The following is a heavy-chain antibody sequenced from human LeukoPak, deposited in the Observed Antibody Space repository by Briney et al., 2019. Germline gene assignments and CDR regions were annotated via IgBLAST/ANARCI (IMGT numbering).Heavy chain of an antibody. V-gene: IGHV1-2*02. J-gene: IGHJ4*02. Sequence: ASVKVSCKASGYTFTGYYMHWVRQAPGQGLEWMGWINPNSGGTNYAQKFQGRVTMTRDTSISTAYMELSRLRSDDTAVYYCARLQWLVLEEREFDYWGQGILVTVSS. CDR2: INPNSGGT. CDR1: GYTFTGYY. CDR3: ARLQWLVLEEREFDY. D-gene: IGHD6-19*01.